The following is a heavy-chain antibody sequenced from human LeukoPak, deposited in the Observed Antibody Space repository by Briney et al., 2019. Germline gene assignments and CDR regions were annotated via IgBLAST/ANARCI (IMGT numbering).Heavy chain of an antibody. CDR2: ISHSGST. CDR1: GGSIGSDDYS. V-gene: IGHV4-30-2*01. D-gene: IGHD3-3*01. J-gene: IGHJ4*02. CDR3: ARGFWSATKGYFDY. Sequence: SETLSLTCAASGGSIGSDDYSWTWIRQPPGKGLEWIGYISHSGSTYYNPYLKSRVTISVDTSKNQFSLKLSSVTAADTAVYYCARGFWSATKGYFDYWGQGTLVTVSS.